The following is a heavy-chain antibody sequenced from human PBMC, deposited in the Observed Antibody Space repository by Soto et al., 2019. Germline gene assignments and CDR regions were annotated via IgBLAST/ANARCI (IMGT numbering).Heavy chain of an antibody. J-gene: IGHJ6*02. Sequence: ASVKVSCKASGYTFTSYGVSWVRQDPGQGLEWMGWINPDTGDTNYAQKFQGWVTVTRDTSISTAYMEVSRLKSDDTAVYYCARVPYTSSTYFYYGMAVWGRGTTVTVSS. CDR1: GYTFTSYG. V-gene: IGHV1-2*04. CDR3: ARVPYTSSTYFYYGMAV. CDR2: INPDTGDT. D-gene: IGHD6-6*01.